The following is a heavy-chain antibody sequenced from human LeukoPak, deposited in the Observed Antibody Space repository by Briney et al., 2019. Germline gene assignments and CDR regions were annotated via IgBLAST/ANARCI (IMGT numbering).Heavy chain of an antibody. Sequence: GGSLRLSCAASGFIFSSYGMHWVRQAPDKGLEWVAFIRYDGSRKYYADSVKGRFTISRDNSKNTLYLQVSSLRPEDTAVYYCTRGRVVVTAQFRAGIDFWGQGTLVTASS. CDR2: IRYDGSRK. CDR3: TRGRVVVTAQFRAGIDF. V-gene: IGHV3-30*02. D-gene: IGHD2-21*02. CDR1: GFIFSSYG. J-gene: IGHJ4*02.